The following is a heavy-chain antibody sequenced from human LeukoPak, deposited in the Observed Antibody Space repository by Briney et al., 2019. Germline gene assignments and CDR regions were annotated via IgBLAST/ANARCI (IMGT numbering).Heavy chain of an antibody. CDR3: AKSLLTTASGTGRAFDI. CDR2: ISASGGVT. Sequence: GGSLRLSCEASRFSFSTYPMGWVRRAPGKGLEWVSGISASGGVTFHADPLKGRFTISRDNSKNTLYLQMDSLRAEDTAKYYCAKSLLTTASGTGRAFDIWGQGTMVTVSA. J-gene: IGHJ3*02. V-gene: IGHV3-23*01. CDR1: RFSFSTYP. D-gene: IGHD1-26*01.